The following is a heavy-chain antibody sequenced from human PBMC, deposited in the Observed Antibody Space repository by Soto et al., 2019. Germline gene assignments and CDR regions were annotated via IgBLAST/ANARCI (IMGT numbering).Heavy chain of an antibody. D-gene: IGHD4-17*01. CDR1: GDSVSSNSAA. Sequence: SQTLSLTCAISGDSVSSNSAAWNWIRQSPSRGLEWLGRTYYRSKWYNDYAVSVKSRITINPDTSKNQFSLQLSSVTPEDTAVYYCARSEGAGDYAGWYFDLWGRGTLVTVSS. CDR3: ARSEGAGDYAGWYFDL. V-gene: IGHV6-1*01. J-gene: IGHJ2*01. CDR2: TYYRSKWYN.